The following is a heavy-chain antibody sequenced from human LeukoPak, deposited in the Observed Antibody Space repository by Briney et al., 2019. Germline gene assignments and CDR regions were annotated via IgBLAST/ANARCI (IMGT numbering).Heavy chain of an antibody. J-gene: IGHJ6*04. D-gene: IGHD3-16*02. Sequence: SETLSLTCAVYGGSFSGYYWSWIRQPPGKGLEWIGEINHSGSTNYNPSLKSRVTISVDTSKNQFSLKLSSVTAADTAVYYCARVPIMITFGGVIAYYYYGMGVWGKGTTVTVSS. V-gene: IGHV4-34*01. CDR2: INHSGST. CDR1: GGSFSGYY. CDR3: ARVPIMITFGGVIAYYYYGMGV.